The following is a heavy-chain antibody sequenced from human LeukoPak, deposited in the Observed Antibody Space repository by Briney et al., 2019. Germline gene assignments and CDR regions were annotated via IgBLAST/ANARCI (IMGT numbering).Heavy chain of an antibody. Sequence: ASVKVSCKASGYTFTSYDINWVRQATGQGLEWMGWMNPNSGNTGYAQKFQGRVTMTRNTSISTAYMELSRLRSDDTAVYYCATTATVTTSNYYYYMDVWGKGTTVTVSS. V-gene: IGHV1-8*01. CDR2: MNPNSGNT. D-gene: IGHD4-17*01. CDR3: ATTATVTTSNYYYYMDV. J-gene: IGHJ6*03. CDR1: GYTFTSYD.